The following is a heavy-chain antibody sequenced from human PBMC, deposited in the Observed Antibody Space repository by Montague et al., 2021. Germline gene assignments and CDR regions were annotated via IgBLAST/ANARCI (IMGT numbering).Heavy chain of an antibody. CDR2: IYDGGTT. CDR1: GGSISEFY. Sequence: SETLSLTCTVTGGSISEFYWSWIRQPPEKGLEWIGYIYDGGTTNYNPSLKSRVTISADTSMNQFSLNLRSVTAADTAVYFCARRLGIRAPFDYWGQGTLVTVSS. V-gene: IGHV4-59*08. J-gene: IGHJ4*02. D-gene: IGHD7-27*01. CDR3: ARRLGIRAPFDY.